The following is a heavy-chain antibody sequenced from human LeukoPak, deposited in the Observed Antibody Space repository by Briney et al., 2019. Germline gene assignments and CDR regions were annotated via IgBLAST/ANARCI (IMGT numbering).Heavy chain of an antibody. Sequence: GGSLRLSWAASGFTFSSFGMQCVRQATGRGQEWVAVIRYDGSNKYYSAAVKGRFTISRENFKNTLYLQVSSLRAEDTAMYYCAKDLGYSYGYVNYWGQGALVTVSS. D-gene: IGHD5-18*01. J-gene: IGHJ4*02. CDR3: AKDLGYSYGYVNY. CDR2: IRYDGSNK. V-gene: IGHV3-30*02. CDR1: GFTFSSFG.